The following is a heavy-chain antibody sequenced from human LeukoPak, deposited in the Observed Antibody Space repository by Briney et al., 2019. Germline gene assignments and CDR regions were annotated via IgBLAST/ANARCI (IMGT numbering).Heavy chain of an antibody. CDR2: MHAGNGNT. Sequence: ASVKVSCKASGYRFISHHIHWVRQAPGQGPEWLGWMHAGNGNTRYPEKFEGRVTMTRDTSSNTAHMDLTSLRSDDTAVYYCAREGSYCVGGDCYSFDFWGQGTLVTVSS. V-gene: IGHV1-2*02. J-gene: IGHJ4*02. CDR1: GYRFISHH. CDR3: AREGSYCVGGDCYSFDF. D-gene: IGHD2-21*02.